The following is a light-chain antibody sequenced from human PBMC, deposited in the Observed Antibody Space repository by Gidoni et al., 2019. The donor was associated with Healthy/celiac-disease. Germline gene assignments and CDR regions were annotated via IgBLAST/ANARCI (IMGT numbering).Light chain of an antibody. J-gene: IGKJ2*01. Sequence: DIQMTQSPSTLSASVGDRVTITCRASQGISSWLAWSQQKPGKAPKLLIYDASSLESGVPSRFSGSASGTEFTLTISSLQPDDFATYYCQQYNSYSYTFGQGTKLEIK. CDR3: QQYNSYSYT. CDR1: QGISSW. V-gene: IGKV1-5*01. CDR2: DAS.